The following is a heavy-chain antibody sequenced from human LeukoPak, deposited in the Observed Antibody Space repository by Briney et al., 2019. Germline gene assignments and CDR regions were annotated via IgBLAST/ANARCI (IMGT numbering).Heavy chain of an antibody. V-gene: IGHV4-34*01. CDR3: ARGPYYFDDSGYFY. J-gene: IGHJ4*02. CDR2: IDYHGST. Sequence: TSETLSLTCRAYGGSFSGYFWSWFRQPPGKGLEWIGEIDYHGSTSYNPSLNSRDTISVDTSENQYSLKLTSVTAADTGVYYCARGPYYFDDSGYFYWGQGTLVAVSS. D-gene: IGHD3-22*01. CDR1: GGSFSGYF.